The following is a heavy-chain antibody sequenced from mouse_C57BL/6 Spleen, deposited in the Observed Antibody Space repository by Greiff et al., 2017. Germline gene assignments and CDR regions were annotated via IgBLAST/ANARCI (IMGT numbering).Heavy chain of an antibody. CDR3: ARPFYYDYDVAWFAY. Sequence: QVQLQQPGAELVKPGASVKLSCKASGYTFTSYWMHWVKQRPGQGLEWIGMIHPNSGSTNYNEKFKSKATLTVDKSSSTAYMQLSSLTSEDSAVYYCARPFYYDYDVAWFAYWGQGTLVTVSA. CDR1: GYTFTSYW. D-gene: IGHD2-4*01. CDR2: IHPNSGST. V-gene: IGHV1-64*01. J-gene: IGHJ3*01.